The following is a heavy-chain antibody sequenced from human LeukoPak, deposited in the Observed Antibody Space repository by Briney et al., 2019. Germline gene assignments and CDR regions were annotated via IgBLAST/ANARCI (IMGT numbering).Heavy chain of an antibody. CDR2: LYFSGNP. J-gene: IGHJ4*02. D-gene: IGHD6-19*01. V-gene: IGHV4-39*01. Sequence: SETLSLTCTVSGASVSSSDYYWGWIRQPPGMRLEWIGNLYFSGNPYYNPSLNSRVTISVDTSKNQFSLKMRSVTAADTAVYYCARLGSGYPTPDYWGQGTLVTDSS. CDR1: GASVSSSDYY. CDR3: ARLGSGYPTPDY.